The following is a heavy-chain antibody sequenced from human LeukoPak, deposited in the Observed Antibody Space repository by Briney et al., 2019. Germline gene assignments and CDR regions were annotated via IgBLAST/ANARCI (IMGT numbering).Heavy chain of an antibody. D-gene: IGHD2-2*01. Sequence: PGGSLRLSCAASGFTFSSYAMSWVRQAPGKGLEWVSAISDSGGSTYYADSVKGRFTISRDNSKNTLYLQMNSLRAEDTAVYYCAKDRGDCSSTSCQYYYYMDVWGKGTTVTVSS. CDR1: GFTFSSYA. CDR3: AKDRGDCSSTSCQYYYYMDV. J-gene: IGHJ6*03. CDR2: ISDSGGST. V-gene: IGHV3-23*01.